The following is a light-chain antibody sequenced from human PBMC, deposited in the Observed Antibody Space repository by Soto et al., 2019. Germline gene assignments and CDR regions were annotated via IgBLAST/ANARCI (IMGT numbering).Light chain of an antibody. CDR1: SSDVGGYKS. V-gene: IGLV2-14*01. CDR3: SSYTNSRTEVL. CDR2: EVS. J-gene: IGLJ2*01. Sequence: QSALTQPASVSGSLGQSITISCTGTSSDVGGYKSVSWYQKHPGKAPKLVIYEVSNRPSGVSNRFSGSKSGNTASLTISGLQLEDEADYYCSSYTNSRTEVLFGGGTKLTVL.